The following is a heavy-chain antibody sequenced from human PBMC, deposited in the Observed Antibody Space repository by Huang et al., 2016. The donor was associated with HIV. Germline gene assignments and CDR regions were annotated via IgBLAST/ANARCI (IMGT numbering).Heavy chain of an antibody. CDR3: ATKTAAMDI. V-gene: IGHV3-7*01. J-gene: IGHJ6*02. CDR2: IKKDESEK. CDR1: TFRFGAYW. Sequence: VESGGRLVQPGGSIRLSCVGSTFRFGAYWMSWVRQSTGKGVEWVANIKKDESEKYYGDSVKGRVNISRDNAKKVLFVEMNNVRVEDTATYYCATKTAAMDIWGQGTTVTVS. D-gene: IGHD1-7*01.